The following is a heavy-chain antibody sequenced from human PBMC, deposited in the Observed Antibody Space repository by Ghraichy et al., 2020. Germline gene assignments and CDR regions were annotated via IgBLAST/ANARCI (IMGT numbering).Heavy chain of an antibody. CDR1: GFSFSGYS. J-gene: IGHJ6*02. V-gene: IGHV3-48*02. CDR2: ITSSSRTI. D-gene: IGHD4-23*01. CDR3: ARGSTVVRFYYYDGMDV. Sequence: GGSLRLSCVGSGFSFSGYSMNWVRQSPGKGLEWISYITSSSRTISYADSVKGRFTISRDNAQNSLYLQINSLRDDDTAVYYCARGSTVVRFYYYDGMDVWGQGTTVTVSS.